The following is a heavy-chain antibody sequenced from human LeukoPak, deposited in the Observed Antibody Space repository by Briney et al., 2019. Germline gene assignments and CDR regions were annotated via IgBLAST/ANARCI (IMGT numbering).Heavy chain of an antibody. CDR2: INSDGSWT. J-gene: IGHJ4*02. CDR1: GNYW. D-gene: IGHD1-26*01. Sequence: GGSLRLSCAASGNYWMHWVRQVPGKGLVWVSHINSDGSWTSYADSVKGRFTISKDNAKNTVYLQMNGLRAEDTAVYYCARDRHPSGSYQEVDYWGQGTLVTVSS. CDR3: ARDRHPSGSYQEVDY. V-gene: IGHV3-74*01.